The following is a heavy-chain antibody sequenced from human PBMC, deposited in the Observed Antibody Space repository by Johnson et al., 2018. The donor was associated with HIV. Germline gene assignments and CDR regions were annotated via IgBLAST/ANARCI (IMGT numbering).Heavy chain of an antibody. CDR1: GFTFSSYG. D-gene: IGHD3-10*01. V-gene: IGHV3-33*06. Sequence: QVQLVESGGGVVQPGRSLRLSCAASGFTFSSYGMHWVRQAPGKGLEWVAVIWYDGSNKYYADSVKGRFTISRDNSKNTLYLQMNSLRAEGTAEDYCAKGSPGEGDAVDIWGQGTMVTVSS. CDR3: AKGSPGEGDAVDI. CDR2: IWYDGSNK. J-gene: IGHJ3*02.